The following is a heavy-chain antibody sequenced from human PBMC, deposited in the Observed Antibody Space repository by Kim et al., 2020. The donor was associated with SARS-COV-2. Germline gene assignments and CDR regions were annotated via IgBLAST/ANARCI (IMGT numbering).Heavy chain of an antibody. CDR2: IYSGGSST. Sequence: GGSLRLSCAASGFTFSTYAMGWVRQAPGKGLEWVASIYSGGSSTDYAGSVRGRFTISRDDSKNTLYLQMNSLRAEDTAVYYCAKEATNYCSGVSCYSDY. CDR1: GFTFSTYA. J-gene: IGHJ4*01. V-gene: IGHV3-23*03. D-gene: IGHD2-15*01. CDR3: AKEATNYCSGVSCYSDY.